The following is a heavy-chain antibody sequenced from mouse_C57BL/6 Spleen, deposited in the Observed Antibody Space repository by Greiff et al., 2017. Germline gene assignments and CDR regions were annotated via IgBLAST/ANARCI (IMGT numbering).Heavy chain of an antibody. CDR1: GYTFTDYY. D-gene: IGHD1-1*01. V-gene: IGHV1-26*01. Sequence: EVKLQQSGPELVKPGASVKISCKASGYTFTDYYMNWVKQSHGKSLEWIGDINPNNGGTSYNQKFKGKATLTVDKSSSTAYMELRSLTSEDSAVYYCATVPCAYWGQGTLVTVSA. CDR3: ATVPCAY. CDR2: INPNNGGT. J-gene: IGHJ3*01.